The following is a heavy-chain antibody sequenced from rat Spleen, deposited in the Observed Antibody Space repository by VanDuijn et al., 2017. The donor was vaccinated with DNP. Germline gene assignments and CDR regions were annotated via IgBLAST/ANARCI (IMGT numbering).Heavy chain of an antibody. Sequence: QVQLKESGPGLVQPSRTLSLTCTVSGFSLTNYGVSWVRQPPGKGLEWVGAMWSGGSTDYNSVLKSRLSISRDTSKSQVLLEMNSLQTEDTAMYFCARWHLYLSYFDYWGQGVMVTVSS. J-gene: IGHJ2*01. CDR3: ARWHLYLSYFDY. CDR1: GFSLTNYG. V-gene: IGHV2-16*01. D-gene: IGHD1-2*01. CDR2: MWSGGST.